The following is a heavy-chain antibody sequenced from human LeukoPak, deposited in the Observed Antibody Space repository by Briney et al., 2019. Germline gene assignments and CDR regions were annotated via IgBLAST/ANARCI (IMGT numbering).Heavy chain of an antibody. CDR1: GYTFTSYY. V-gene: IGHV1-46*01. CDR2: INPSGGST. Sequence: ASVKVSCKASGYTFTSYYMHWVRQAPGQGLEWMGIINPSGGSTSYAQKFQGRVTMTRDMSTSTVYMELSSLRSEDTAVYYCARGTYSYGYSSLPEIDYWGQGTLVTVSS. CDR3: ARGTYSYGYSSLPEIDY. D-gene: IGHD5-18*01. J-gene: IGHJ4*02.